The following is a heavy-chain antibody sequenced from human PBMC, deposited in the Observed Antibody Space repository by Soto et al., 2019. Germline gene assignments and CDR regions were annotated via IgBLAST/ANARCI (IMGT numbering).Heavy chain of an antibody. CDR1: GGTFSIYG. V-gene: IGHV1-69*01. D-gene: IGHD5-12*01. CDR2: IIPVFGSA. J-gene: IGHJ4*02. CDR3: ARGITEMATITDFDS. Sequence: QVQLVQSGAEVKKPGSSVKVSCKARGGTFSIYGINWVRQAPGQGLEWMGGIIPVFGSANYAQRFQGRVTIIADEASSTVYMEVSRLTSEDTSVYFCARGITEMATITDFDSWGQGTLVSFSS.